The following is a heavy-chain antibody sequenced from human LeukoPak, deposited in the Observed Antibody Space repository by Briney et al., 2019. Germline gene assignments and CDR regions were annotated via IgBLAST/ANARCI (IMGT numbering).Heavy chain of an antibody. CDR1: GGSISSGGHY. V-gene: IGHV4-31*03. Sequence: SETLSLTRTVSGGSISSGGHYWSWIRQHPGKGLEWIGYIYYSGSTYYNPSLKSRVTISVDTSQNQFSLKLSSVTAADTAVYYCARDRLLWFGENYYYGMDVWGQGTTVTVSS. J-gene: IGHJ6*02. CDR2: IYYSGST. D-gene: IGHD3-10*01. CDR3: ARDRLLWFGENYYYGMDV.